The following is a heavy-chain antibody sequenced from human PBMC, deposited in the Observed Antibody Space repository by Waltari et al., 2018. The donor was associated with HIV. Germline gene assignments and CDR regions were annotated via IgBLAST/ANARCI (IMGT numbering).Heavy chain of an antibody. CDR3: ARTPYCVGGDCYARGIYFEF. Sequence: QEQLVQSGAEVKKPGASVTVSCTASRYTFTSHDIHWVRQAPGQGLEWVGWMNPDSGNTGYAQNFQVRVNMTRTTSINTAYLELYSLTSDDTAVYYCARTPYCVGGDCYARGIYFEFWGQGTLVTVSS. J-gene: IGHJ4*02. V-gene: IGHV1-8*01. D-gene: IGHD2-21*02. CDR2: MNPDSGNT. CDR1: RYTFTSHD.